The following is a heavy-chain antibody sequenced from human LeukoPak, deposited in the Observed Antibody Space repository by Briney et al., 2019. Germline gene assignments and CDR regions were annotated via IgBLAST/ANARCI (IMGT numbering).Heavy chain of an antibody. V-gene: IGHV1-3*01. CDR3: ASYTGGNYDILTKYYFDY. J-gene: IGHJ4*02. Sequence: GASVKVSCKASGYTFTSYAMHWVRQAPGQRLEWMGWINAGNGNTKYSQKFQGRVTITADESTSTAYMELSSLRSEDTAVYYCASYTGGNYDILTKYYFDYWGQGTLVTVSS. D-gene: IGHD3-9*01. CDR2: INAGNGNT. CDR1: GYTFTSYA.